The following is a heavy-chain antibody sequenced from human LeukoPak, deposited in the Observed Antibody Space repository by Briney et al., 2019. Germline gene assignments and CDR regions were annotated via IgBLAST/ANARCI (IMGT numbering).Heavy chain of an antibody. Sequence: GASVKVSCKASGYTFTSYAVNWVRQAPGQGLEWMGWISTNTGNPTYAQGFTGRFVFSLDTSVSTAYLQISSLKGEDTAVYYCASVKYYDFWSADEEYYYFDYWGQGTLVTVSS. CDR2: ISTNTGNP. D-gene: IGHD3-3*01. J-gene: IGHJ4*02. CDR3: ASVKYYDFWSADEEYYYFDY. CDR1: GYTFTSYA. V-gene: IGHV7-4-1*02.